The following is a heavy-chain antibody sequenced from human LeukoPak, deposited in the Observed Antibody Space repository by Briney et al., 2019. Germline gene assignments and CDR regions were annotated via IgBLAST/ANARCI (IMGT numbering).Heavy chain of an antibody. D-gene: IGHD3-22*01. CDR2: MNPNSGDT. J-gene: IGHJ4*02. V-gene: IGHV1-8*01. Sequence: ASVKVSCKASGYTFTTYEITWVRQATGQGLEWMGCMNPNSGDTAYAQKFQGRVAMTRDTSIGTAYMELSSLTSEDTAVHYCARGLGDYYDASGYYYAVPAHWGQGTLVTVSS. CDR1: GYTFTTYE. CDR3: ARGLGDYYDASGYYYAVPAH.